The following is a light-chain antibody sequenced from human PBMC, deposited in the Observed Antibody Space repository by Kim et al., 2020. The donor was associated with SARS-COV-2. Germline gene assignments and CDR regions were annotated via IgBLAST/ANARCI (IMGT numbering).Light chain of an antibody. CDR2: DAS. J-gene: IGKJ1*01. CDR3: QQYGSSPQT. Sequence: EIVLTQSPGTQSLSPGERATLSCRASQSVTSNYLAWYQQKPGQAPRLLIFDASSRATGVSDRFSGSGSGTDFTLTISRLEPEDFAVYYCQQYGSSPQTFGQGTKVDIK. CDR1: QSVTSNY. V-gene: IGKV3-20*01.